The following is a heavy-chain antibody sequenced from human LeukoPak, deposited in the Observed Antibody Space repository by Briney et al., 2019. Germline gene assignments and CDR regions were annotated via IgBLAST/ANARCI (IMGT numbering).Heavy chain of an antibody. J-gene: IGHJ4*02. CDR1: GYTFTSYY. Sequence: ASVKVSCKASGYTFTSYYMHCVRQAPGQGLEWMGIINPSGGSTSYAQKFQGRVTMTRDMSTSTVYIELSSLRSEDTAVYYCARAFESNSPQDYWGQGTLVTVSS. V-gene: IGHV1-46*01. D-gene: IGHD2/OR15-2a*01. CDR3: ARAFESNSPQDY. CDR2: INPSGGST.